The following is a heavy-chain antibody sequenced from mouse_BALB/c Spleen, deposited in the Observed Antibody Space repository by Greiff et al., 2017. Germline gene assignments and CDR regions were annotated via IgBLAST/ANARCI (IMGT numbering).Heavy chain of an antibody. D-gene: IGHD2-1*01. V-gene: IGHV14-1*02. CDR1: GFNIKDYY. CDR2: IDPENGNT. Sequence: EVQLQQSGAELVRPGALVKLSCKASGFNIKDYYMHWVKQRPEQGLEWIGWIDPENGNTIYDPKFQGKASITADTSSNTAYLQLSSLTSEDTAVYYCARGNGNYGWFAYWGQGTLVTVSA. J-gene: IGHJ3*01. CDR3: ARGNGNYGWFAY.